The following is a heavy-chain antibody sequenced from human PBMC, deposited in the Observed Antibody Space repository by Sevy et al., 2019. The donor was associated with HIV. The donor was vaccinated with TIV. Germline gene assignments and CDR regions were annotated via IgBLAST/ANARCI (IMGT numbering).Heavy chain of an antibody. Sequence: GGSLRLSCAASGITFSSHAMHWVLQAPGKGLEWVTIISYDGSNKYYADSVKGRFTISRDNSKNTLYLQMNSLRAEDTAVYYCARADYGYYSGEFDYWGQGTLVTVSS. V-gene: IGHV3-30-3*01. D-gene: IGHD4-17*01. CDR3: ARADYGYYSGEFDY. J-gene: IGHJ4*02. CDR2: ISYDGSNK. CDR1: GITFSSHA.